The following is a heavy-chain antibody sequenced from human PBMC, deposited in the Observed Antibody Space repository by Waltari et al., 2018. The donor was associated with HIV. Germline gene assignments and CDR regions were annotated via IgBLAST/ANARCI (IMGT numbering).Heavy chain of an antibody. CDR1: GFTFRRYW. V-gene: IGHV3-74*01. CDR2: ISSDGSTT. D-gene: IGHD4-17*01. J-gene: IGHJ3*02. Sequence: EVQVVESGGGLVQPGGSLRLTCAAFGFTFRRYWKPWVRQAPGKGLVWVSCISSDGSTTNYADSVKGRLTISRDNAKNTLYLQMNSLRADDTAVYYCARENTMTYYDALDIWGQGTMVTVSS. CDR3: ARENTMTYYDALDI.